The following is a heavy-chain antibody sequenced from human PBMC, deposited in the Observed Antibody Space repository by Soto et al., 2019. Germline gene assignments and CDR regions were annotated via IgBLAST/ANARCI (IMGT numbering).Heavy chain of an antibody. J-gene: IGHJ4*02. Sequence: GGSMKLSCAASGLTLSDYYMSWIRQAPGKGLEWVSYISTSGSTINYADSVKGRFTISRDNAKNSLYLQMNSLRAEDTAVYYCARVSPPPDYWGQGTLVTVSS. CDR3: ARVSPPPDY. CDR1: GLTLSDYY. CDR2: ISTSGSTI. V-gene: IGHV3-11*01.